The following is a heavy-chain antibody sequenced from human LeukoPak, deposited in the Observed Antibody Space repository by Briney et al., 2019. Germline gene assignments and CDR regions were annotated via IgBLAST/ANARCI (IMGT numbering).Heavy chain of an antibody. Sequence: GASVKVSCKASGGTFSSYAISWVRQAPGQGLEWMGRIIPILGIANYAQKFQGRVTITADKSTSTAYMELSSLRSEDTAVYYCARHVRNCSGGSCYNWFDPWGQGTLVTVSS. CDR1: GGTFSSYA. V-gene: IGHV1-69*04. CDR2: IIPILGIA. D-gene: IGHD2-15*01. CDR3: ARHVRNCSGGSCYNWFDP. J-gene: IGHJ5*02.